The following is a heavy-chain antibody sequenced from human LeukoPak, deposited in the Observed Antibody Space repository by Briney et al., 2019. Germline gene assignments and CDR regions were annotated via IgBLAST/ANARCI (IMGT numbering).Heavy chain of an antibody. CDR1: GGSISSSSYY. J-gene: IGHJ5*02. Sequence: NTSETLSLTCTVSGGSISSSSYYWGWIRQPPGKGLEWIGSIYYSGSTYYNPSLKSRVTISVDTSKNQFSLKLSSVTAADTAVYYCARRTVKRNNWFDPWGQGTLVTVSS. CDR3: ARRTVKRNNWFDP. V-gene: IGHV4-39*01. CDR2: IYYSGST. D-gene: IGHD4-11*01.